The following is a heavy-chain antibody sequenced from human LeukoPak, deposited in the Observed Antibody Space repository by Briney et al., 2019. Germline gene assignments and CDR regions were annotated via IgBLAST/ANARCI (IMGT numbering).Heavy chain of an antibody. CDR1: GFIFSSYA. CDR3: AQGRGDVGDPSGLDI. D-gene: IGHD1-26*01. J-gene: IGHJ3*02. V-gene: IGHV3-23*01. CDR2: ISGRGDIT. Sequence: GGSLRPSCAASGFIFSSYAMSWVRQAPGKGLEWVSGISGRGDITFYADSLKGRFTISRDNSKNTLYLQMTSLGAEDTAVYYCAQGRGDVGDPSGLDIWGQGTMVSVSS.